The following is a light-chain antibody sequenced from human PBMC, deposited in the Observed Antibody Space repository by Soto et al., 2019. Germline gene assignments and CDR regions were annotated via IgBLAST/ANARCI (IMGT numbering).Light chain of an antibody. CDR1: GSVSSN. Sequence: EIVLTQSPATLSVSQGERASLSCRASGSVSSNLAWYQQKPGQAPRLLIYNSFTRATGIPARVSGSGSGTEFTLTISSLQSEDFAVYYCQQYNEWPLTFGGGTKVEIK. J-gene: IGKJ4*01. V-gene: IGKV3-15*01. CDR3: QQYNEWPLT. CDR2: NSF.